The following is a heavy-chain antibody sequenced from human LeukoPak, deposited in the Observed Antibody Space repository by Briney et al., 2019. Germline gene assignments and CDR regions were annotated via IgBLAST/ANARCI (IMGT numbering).Heavy chain of an antibody. V-gene: IGHV3-30*19. D-gene: IGHD2-2*01. CDR3: AKDLQYLLLMGEIDY. CDR1: GFTFSNYG. CDR2: ISYDGSNK. J-gene: IGHJ4*02. Sequence: PGGSLRLSCAASGFTFSNYGMHWVRQAPGKGLEWVALISYDGSNKYYADSVKGRFTISRDNSKNTLYLQMNSLRAEDTAVYYCAKDLQYLLLMGEIDYWGQGTLVTVSS.